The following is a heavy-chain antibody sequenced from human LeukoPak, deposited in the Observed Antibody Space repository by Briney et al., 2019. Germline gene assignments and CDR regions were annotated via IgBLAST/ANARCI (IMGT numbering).Heavy chain of an antibody. CDR2: MNPNSGNT. J-gene: IGHJ6*02. CDR3: ARGLRYFDWLYLETYYYYGMDV. V-gene: IGHV1-8*01. D-gene: IGHD3-9*01. Sequence: SVKVSCKASGYTFTSYDINWVRQATGQGLEWMGWMNPNSGNTGYAQKFQGRVTMTRNTSISTAYMELSSLRSEDTAVYYCARGLRYFDWLYLETYYYYGMDVWGQGTTVTVSS. CDR1: GYTFTSYD.